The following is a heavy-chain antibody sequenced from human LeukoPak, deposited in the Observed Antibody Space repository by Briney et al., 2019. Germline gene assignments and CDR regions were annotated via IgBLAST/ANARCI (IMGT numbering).Heavy chain of an antibody. J-gene: IGHJ4*02. Sequence: ASVKVSCKASGYTFTGYYMHWVRQAPGQGLEWMGRINPNSGGTNYAQKFQGRVTMTRDTSISTAYMELSRLRSDDTAVYYCARHHIAVDLYFDYWGQGTLVTVSS. V-gene: IGHV1-2*06. D-gene: IGHD6-19*01. CDR2: INPNSGGT. CDR1: GYTFTGYY. CDR3: ARHHIAVDLYFDY.